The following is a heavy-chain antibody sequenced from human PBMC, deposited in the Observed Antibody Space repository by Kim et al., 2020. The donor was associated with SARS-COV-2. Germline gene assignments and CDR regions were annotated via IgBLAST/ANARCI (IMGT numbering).Heavy chain of an antibody. CDR1: GFTFGDYA. V-gene: IGHV3-9*01. CDR2: ISWNSGSI. J-gene: IGHJ4*02. CDR3: AKGGLGVVVPAAMEAFDY. D-gene: IGHD2-2*01. Sequence: GGSLRLSCAASGFTFGDYAMHWVRQAPGKGLEWVSGISWNSGSIGYADSVKGRFTISRDNAKNSLYLQMNSLRAEDTALYYCAKGGLGVVVPAAMEAFDYWGQGTLVTVSS.